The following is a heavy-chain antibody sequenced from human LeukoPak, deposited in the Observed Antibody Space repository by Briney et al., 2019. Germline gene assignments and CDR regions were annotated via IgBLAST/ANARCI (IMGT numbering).Heavy chain of an antibody. Sequence: GRSLRLSCAASGFTFGSYGMHWVRQAPGKGLEWVAVISYDGSNKYYADSVKGRFTISRDNSKNTLYLQMNSLRAEDTAVYYCTKDRDSLDYWGQGTLVTVSS. CDR3: TKDRDSLDY. V-gene: IGHV3-30*18. CDR1: GFTFGSYG. J-gene: IGHJ4*02. D-gene: IGHD3-22*01. CDR2: ISYDGSNK.